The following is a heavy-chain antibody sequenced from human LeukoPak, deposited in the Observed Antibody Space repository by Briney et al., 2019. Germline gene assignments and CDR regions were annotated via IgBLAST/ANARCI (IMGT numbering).Heavy chain of an antibody. Sequence: PGGSLRLSCVASGFTLSFYSMNWVRQPPGKGLEWVSSISSVSSYIYSADSVKGRFTISRDNAKNSLYLQMNSLRAEDTAVYYCAKGSNDFDYWGQGTLVTVSS. J-gene: IGHJ4*02. CDR1: GFTLSFYS. CDR3: AKGSNDFDY. CDR2: ISSVSSYI. D-gene: IGHD4-11*01. V-gene: IGHV3-21*01.